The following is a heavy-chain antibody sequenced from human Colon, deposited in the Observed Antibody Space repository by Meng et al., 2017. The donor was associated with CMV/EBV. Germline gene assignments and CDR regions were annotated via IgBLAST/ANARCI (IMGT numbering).Heavy chain of an antibody. J-gene: IGHJ5*02. CDR1: GYNFANYW. V-gene: IGHV5-51*01. D-gene: IGHD3-22*01. CDR2: IYPGDSDS. CDR3: ARLRLRGSGSHPFDP. Sequence: GESLKISCQGYGYNFANYWIGWVRQMPGKGLEWMGMIYPGDSDSRYSPSFDGQVTFSADVSISTAYLQWSSLMASDTAMYFCARLRLRGSGSHPFDPWGQGTRVTVSS.